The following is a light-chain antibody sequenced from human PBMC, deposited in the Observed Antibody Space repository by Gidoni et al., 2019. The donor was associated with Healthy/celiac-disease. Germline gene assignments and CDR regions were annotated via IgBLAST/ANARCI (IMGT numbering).Light chain of an antibody. V-gene: IGKV3-20*01. CDR3: QQYGSSPWT. J-gene: IGKJ1*01. CDR2: GAS. CDR1: QSVSSSY. Sequence: EIVLTQSPGTLSLSPGERATLSCRASQSVSSSYLAWYQQKPGQAPRLLIYGASSRATGIPDRFSGSGSGTDFTITISRLEHEDFAVYYCQQYGSSPWTFXQXTKVEIK.